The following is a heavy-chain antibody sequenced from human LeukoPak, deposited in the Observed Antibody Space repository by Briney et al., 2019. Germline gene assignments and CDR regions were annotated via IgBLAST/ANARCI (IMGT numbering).Heavy chain of an antibody. J-gene: IGHJ4*02. Sequence: GASVKVSCKASGYTLSNYYMHWVRQAPGQRLEWMGWINAATGNTKYSQKFQGRVTISRDTTANTAYMELRSLRSEDTAVYYCVRDWGYCTGGGSCYSWEGYFDCWGQGSLVTVSS. D-gene: IGHD2-15*01. CDR2: INAATGNT. CDR3: VRDWGYCTGGGSCYSWEGYFDC. CDR1: GYTLSNYY. V-gene: IGHV1-3*01.